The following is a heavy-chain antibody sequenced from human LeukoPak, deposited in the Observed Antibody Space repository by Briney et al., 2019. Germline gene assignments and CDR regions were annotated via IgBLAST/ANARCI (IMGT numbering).Heavy chain of an antibody. CDR3: ASHDSSGYYHENYFDY. CDR1: GFTFSSYA. D-gene: IGHD3-22*01. J-gene: IGHJ4*02. V-gene: IGHV3-23*01. CDR2: ISGSGGST. Sequence: TGGSLRLSCAASGFTFSSYAMSWVRQAPGKGLEWVSAISGSGGSTYYADSVKGRFTISRDNSKNTLYLQMNSLRAEDTAVYYCASHDSSGYYHENYFDYWGQGTLVTVSS.